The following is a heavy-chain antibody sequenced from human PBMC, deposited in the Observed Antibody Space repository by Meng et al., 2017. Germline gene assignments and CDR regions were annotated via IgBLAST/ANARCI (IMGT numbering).Heavy chain of an antibody. Sequence: ASVKVSCKASGYTFTSYDINWVRQATGQGLEWMGWMNPNSGNTGYAQKFQGRVTITRNTSISTAYMELSSLRSEDTAVYYCARQTGELYNWFDPWGQGTLVTVS. CDR2: MNPNSGNT. CDR3: ARQTGELYNWFDP. V-gene: IGHV1-8*03. J-gene: IGHJ5*02. CDR1: GYTFTSYD. D-gene: IGHD7-27*01.